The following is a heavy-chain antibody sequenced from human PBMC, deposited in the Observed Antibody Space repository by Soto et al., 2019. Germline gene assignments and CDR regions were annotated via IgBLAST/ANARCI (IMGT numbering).Heavy chain of an antibody. D-gene: IGHD3-3*01. V-gene: IGHV3-23*01. J-gene: IGHJ6*02. CDR3: ARETSYDFWSGPQTMDV. Sequence: PGGSLRLSCAASGFTFSSYAMSWVRQAPGKGLEWVSAISGSGGSTYYADSVKGRFTISRDNSENILYLQMNSLRPDDTAVYFCARETSYDFWSGPQTMDVWGQGTTVTVSS. CDR2: ISGSGGST. CDR1: GFTFSSYA.